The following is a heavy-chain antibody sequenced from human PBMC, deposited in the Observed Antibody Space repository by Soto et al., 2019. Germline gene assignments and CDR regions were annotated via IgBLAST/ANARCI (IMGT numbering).Heavy chain of an antibody. D-gene: IGHD1-1*01. V-gene: IGHV1-58*02. CDR1: GYTFSNYG. J-gene: IGHJ6*02. CDR2: IVVGSGNT. CDR3: AAVGGTGTFNGMDV. Sequence: KFSCKTSGYTFSNYGITWVRQARGQRLEWIGWIVVGSGNTNYAQKFQERVTITRDMSTSTAYMELSSLRSEDTAVYYCAAVGGTGTFNGMDVWGQGTTVTVSS.